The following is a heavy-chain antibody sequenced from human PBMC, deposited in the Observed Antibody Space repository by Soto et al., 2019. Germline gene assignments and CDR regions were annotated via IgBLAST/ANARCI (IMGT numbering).Heavy chain of an antibody. CDR1: GFTFSSYA. D-gene: IGHD3-3*01. Sequence: EVQLLESGGGLVQPGGSLRLSCAASGFTFSSYAMSGERQAPVKGLECVSAISGSGGSTYYADSVKGRFTISRDNSKNTLYLQMNSLRAEDTAVYYCAKASGVVPLDCWGQGTLVTVSS. V-gene: IGHV3-23*01. CDR2: ISGSGGST. CDR3: AKASGVVPLDC. J-gene: IGHJ4*02.